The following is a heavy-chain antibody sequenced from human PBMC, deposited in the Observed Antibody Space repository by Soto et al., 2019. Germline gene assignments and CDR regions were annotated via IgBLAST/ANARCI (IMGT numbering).Heavy chain of an antibody. Sequence: PGESLKISCKGSGYSFTSYWISWVRQMPGKGLEWMGRIDPSDSYTNYSPSFQGHVTISADKSISTAYLQWSSLKASDTAMYYCARPAAAGFTPNWFAPWGQGTLVTVSS. CDR3: ARPAAAGFTPNWFAP. J-gene: IGHJ5*02. CDR1: GYSFTSYW. CDR2: IDPSDSYT. D-gene: IGHD6-13*01. V-gene: IGHV5-10-1*01.